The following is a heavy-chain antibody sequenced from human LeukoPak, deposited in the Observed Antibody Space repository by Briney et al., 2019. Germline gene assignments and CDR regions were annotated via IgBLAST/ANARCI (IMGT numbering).Heavy chain of an antibody. D-gene: IGHD4-17*01. CDR2: ISGSGGNT. CDR1: GFTFSNYA. V-gene: IGHV3-23*01. CDR3: AKVGLATPTTVTTPVGAFDI. Sequence: GGSLRLSCAASGFTFSNYAMSWVRQAPGKGLEWLSGISGSGGNTDYADSVKGRFTISRDNSKNTLYLQMNSLRAEDTAVYYCAKVGLATPTTVTTPVGAFDIWGQGAMVTVSS. J-gene: IGHJ3*02.